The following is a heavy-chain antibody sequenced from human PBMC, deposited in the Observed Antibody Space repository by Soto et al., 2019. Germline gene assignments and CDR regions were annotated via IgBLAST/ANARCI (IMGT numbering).Heavy chain of an antibody. CDR3: AVSPSSINFGY. J-gene: IGHJ4*02. Sequence: PSETLSLTCSVSGGSISSGGYYCSWIRQHPGKGLEWIGYIYYTGRAYYNPSLQSRVTISVDTSKNQFSLNLNSVTAADTAVYYCAVSPSSINFGYWGQGTLVTVSS. CDR2: IYYTGRA. CDR1: GGSISSGGYY. V-gene: IGHV4-31*03. D-gene: IGHD3-10*01.